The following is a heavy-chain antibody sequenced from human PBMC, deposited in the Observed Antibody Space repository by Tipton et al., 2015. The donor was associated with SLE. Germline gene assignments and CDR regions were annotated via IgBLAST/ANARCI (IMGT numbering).Heavy chain of an antibody. CDR1: VGSLTSGRFY. CDR2: IYTTGST. V-gene: IGHV4-61*09. J-gene: IGHJ4*02. D-gene: IGHD4/OR15-4a*01. Sequence: TLSLTCTVSVGSLTSGRFYWSWIRQPAGKGLEWIGHIYTTGSTNYSPSLKSRVTISFDTSETQFPLKLASVTIADTAVYYCARVSSGTNYAIESWGQGTLVTVSS. CDR3: ARVSSGTNYAIES.